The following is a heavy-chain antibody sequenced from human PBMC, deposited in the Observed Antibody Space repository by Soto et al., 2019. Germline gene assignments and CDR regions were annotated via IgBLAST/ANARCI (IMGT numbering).Heavy chain of an antibody. CDR3: SMFLAALFDF. V-gene: IGHV3-49*04. D-gene: IGHD6-6*01. CDR2: IRNKGYGEST. Sequence: PGGSVPLSGAACGFTFTKYAMSWVRQAPGKGLGYIGLIRNKGYGESTEYAAPVKGRFTISRDDSKNIVYLQMNSLKTEDTAVYYCSMFLAALFDFWGQGTPVTVSS. J-gene: IGHJ4*02. CDR1: GFTFTKYA.